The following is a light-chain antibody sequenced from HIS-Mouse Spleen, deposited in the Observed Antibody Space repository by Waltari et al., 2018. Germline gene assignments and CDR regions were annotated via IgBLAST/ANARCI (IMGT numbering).Light chain of an antibody. CDR1: SSDVGGYNY. Sequence: QSALTQPASVSGSPGQSITISCTGTSSDVGGYNYVSWYQQHPGKAPKLMIYEVSNLPSGVSNRFSGSQSGNTASLTISGLQAEDEADYYCSSYTSSSTWVFGGGTKLTVL. V-gene: IGLV2-14*01. CDR3: SSYTSSSTWV. CDR2: EVS. J-gene: IGLJ3*02.